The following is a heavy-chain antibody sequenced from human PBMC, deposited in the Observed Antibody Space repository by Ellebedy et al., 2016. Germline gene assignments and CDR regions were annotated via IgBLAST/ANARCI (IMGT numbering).Heavy chain of an antibody. V-gene: IGHV3-23*01. Sequence: GESLKISXAASGFTFSSYAMSWVRQAPGKGLEWVSTISGGGSTKYYADSVKGRFSISRDNSKNTLYVQMNSLRVEDTAIYYCATDDGAYGSGSITKQRNFDYWGQGTLVTVSS. D-gene: IGHD3-10*01. CDR3: ATDDGAYGSGSITKQRNFDY. CDR1: GFTFSSYA. J-gene: IGHJ4*02. CDR2: ISGGGSTK.